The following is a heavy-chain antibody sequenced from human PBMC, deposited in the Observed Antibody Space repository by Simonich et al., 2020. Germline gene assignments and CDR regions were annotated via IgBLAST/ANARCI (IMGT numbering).Heavy chain of an antibody. CDR3: ARGLRVAAAGTAFQH. CDR2: NNQSENT. Sequence: QVQLQQWGAGLLKPSETLSLTCAVYGGSFSGYYWSWIRQPPGKGLEWIGENNQSENTKYNPSRKCRVTISVDTSKNQFSLKLSSVTAADTAVYYCARGLRVAAAGTAFQHWGQGTLVTVSS. V-gene: IGHV4-34*01. D-gene: IGHD6-13*01. J-gene: IGHJ1*01. CDR1: GGSFSGYY.